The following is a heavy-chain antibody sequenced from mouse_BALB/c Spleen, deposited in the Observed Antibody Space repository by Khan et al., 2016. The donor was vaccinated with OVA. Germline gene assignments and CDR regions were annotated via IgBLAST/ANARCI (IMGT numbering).Heavy chain of an antibody. D-gene: IGHD1-1*01. CDR3: GRGNYYGSSSYFDY. CDR1: GYTFTSYW. V-gene: IGHV1S81*02. J-gene: IGHJ2*01. Sequence: QVQLQQPGAELVKPGASVKLSCKASGYTFTSYWMHWVKQRPGQGLERIGEISPSLGRTNYNEKFQSKATLTVDQSSSTAYMQLNNLTSQDSAFYYCGRGNYYGSSSYFDYWGQGTTLTVSS. CDR2: ISPSLGRT.